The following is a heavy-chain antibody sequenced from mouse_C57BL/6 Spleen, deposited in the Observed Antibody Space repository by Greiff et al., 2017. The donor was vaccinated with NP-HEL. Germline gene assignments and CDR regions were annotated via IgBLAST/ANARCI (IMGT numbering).Heavy chain of an antibody. Sequence: EVQLMESGGGLVKPGGSLKLSCAASGFTFSSYAMSWVRQTPEKRLEWVATISDGGSYTYYPDNVKGRFTISRDNAKNNLYLQMSHLKSEDTAMYYCAREENYDYDYFDYWGQGTTLTVSS. CDR2: ISDGGSYT. D-gene: IGHD2-4*01. CDR3: AREENYDYDYFDY. V-gene: IGHV5-4*01. J-gene: IGHJ2*01. CDR1: GFTFSSYA.